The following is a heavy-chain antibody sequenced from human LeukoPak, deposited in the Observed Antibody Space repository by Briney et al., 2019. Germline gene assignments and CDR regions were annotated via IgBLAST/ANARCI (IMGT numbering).Heavy chain of an antibody. CDR1: GGSISGSSYY. Sequence: SETLSLTCTVSGGSISGSSYYWGWIRQPPGKGLEWIGSIYYSGSTYYNPSLKSRVTISVDTSKNQFSLKLNSVTAADTAVYYCARGRAGYLPQYFQHWGQGTLVTVSS. D-gene: IGHD2-2*01. J-gene: IGHJ1*01. V-gene: IGHV4-39*02. CDR2: IYYSGST. CDR3: ARGRAGYLPQYFQH.